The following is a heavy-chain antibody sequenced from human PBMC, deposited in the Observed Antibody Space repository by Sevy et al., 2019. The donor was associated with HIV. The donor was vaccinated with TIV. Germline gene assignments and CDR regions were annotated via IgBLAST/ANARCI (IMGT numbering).Heavy chain of an antibody. D-gene: IGHD3-16*01. CDR3: AHETFGRFES. CDR1: GFTFSANW. J-gene: IGHJ4*02. Sequence: GGSLRLSCAASGFTFSANWMNWVRQAPGKGLEWVANIKGDGSDKHYVDSVEGRFTISRDNAKNLLYLQMNSLRVEDTAVYYCAHETFGRFESWGQRTLVTDSS. V-gene: IGHV3-7*01. CDR2: IKGDGSDK.